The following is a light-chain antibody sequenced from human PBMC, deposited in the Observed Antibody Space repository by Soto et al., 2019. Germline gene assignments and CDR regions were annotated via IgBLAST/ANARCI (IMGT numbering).Light chain of an antibody. Sequence: QSVLTQSPSVSGAPGQRVTISCTGSSSNIGAGYDVHWYQQLPGTAPKLLIYDNNNRPSGVPDRFSGSKSGTSASLAIPGLQAEDEAEYYCQSYDSSLSGSVFGGGTQLTVL. V-gene: IGLV1-40*01. CDR1: SSNIGAGYD. CDR2: DNN. CDR3: QSYDSSLSGSV. J-gene: IGLJ7*01.